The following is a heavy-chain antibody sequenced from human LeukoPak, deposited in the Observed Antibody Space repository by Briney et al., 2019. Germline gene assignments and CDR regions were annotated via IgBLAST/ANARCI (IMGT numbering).Heavy chain of an antibody. CDR2: ISGSGGST. CDR3: AKDRGTAGISDWYFDL. Sequence: GGSLRLSCAASGFTFSSYAMSWVRQAPGKGLEWVSAISGSGGSTYYADSVKGRFTISRDNSKNTLYLQMNSLRAEGTAVYYCAKDRGTAGISDWYFDLWGRGTLVTVSS. CDR1: GFTFSSYA. J-gene: IGHJ2*01. V-gene: IGHV3-23*01. D-gene: IGHD6-13*01.